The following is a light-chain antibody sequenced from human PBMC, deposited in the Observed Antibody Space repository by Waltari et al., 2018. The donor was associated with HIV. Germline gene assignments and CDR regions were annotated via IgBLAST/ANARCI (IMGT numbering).Light chain of an antibody. CDR2: GAS. CDR1: QTVDRTY. V-gene: IGKV3-20*01. CDR3: QQYDRSWVT. Sequence: EILLTQSPGTLSLAPGERATLSCRASQTVDRTYLSWYQKKPGQGPRLLVLGASRRATGIPDRFSGSGSGTDFTLTISRLEPEDFAVYYCQQYDRSWVTFGGGTKVEIK. J-gene: IGKJ4*01.